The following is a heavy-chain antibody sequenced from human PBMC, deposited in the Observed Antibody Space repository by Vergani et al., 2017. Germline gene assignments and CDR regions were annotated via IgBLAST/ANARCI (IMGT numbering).Heavy chain of an antibody. V-gene: IGHV3-49*04. CDR2: IRSKAYGGTT. D-gene: IGHD2-15*01. CDR1: GFTFGDYA. CDR3: TRDRAVPDLGYCSGGSCSGIDY. Sequence: EVQLVESGGGLVQPGRSLRLSCTASGFTFGDYAMSWVRQAPGKGLEWVGFIRSKAYGGTTEYAASVKGRFTIARDDSKSTAYLQMNSLKTEDTAVYYCTRDRAVPDLGYCSGGSCSGIDYWGQGTLVTVSS. J-gene: IGHJ4*02.